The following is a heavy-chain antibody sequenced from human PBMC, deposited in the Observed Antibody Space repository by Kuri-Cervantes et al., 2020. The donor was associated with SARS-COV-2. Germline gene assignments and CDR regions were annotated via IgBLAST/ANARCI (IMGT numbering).Heavy chain of an antibody. CDR1: GYTFTSYD. V-gene: IGHV1-2*02. CDR2: INPNSGGT. CDR3: ARVLGSSTSCYWD. Sequence: ASVKVSCKASGYTFTSYDINWVRQAPGQGLEWMGWINPNSGGTNYAQKFQGRVTMTRDTPISAAYMELSRLRSDDTAVYYCARVLGSSTSCYWDWGQGTLVTVSS. D-gene: IGHD2-2*01. J-gene: IGHJ4*02.